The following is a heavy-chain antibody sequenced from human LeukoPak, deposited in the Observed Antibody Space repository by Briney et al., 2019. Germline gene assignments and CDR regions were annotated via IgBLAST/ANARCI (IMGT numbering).Heavy chain of an antibody. CDR1: GFTFSSYW. D-gene: IGHD6-13*01. V-gene: IGHV3-74*01. CDR2: INSDGSTT. CDR3: ARVGYSSSWYIDY. J-gene: IGHJ4*02. Sequence: PGGSLRLSCAASGFTFSSYWMHWVRQAPGKGLVWVSRINSDGSTTNYADSVKGRFTISRDNAKNTLYLLMNSLRAEDTAVYYCARVGYSSSWYIDYWGQGTLVTVSS.